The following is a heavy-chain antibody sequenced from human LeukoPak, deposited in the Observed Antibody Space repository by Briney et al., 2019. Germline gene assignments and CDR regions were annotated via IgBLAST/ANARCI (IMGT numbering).Heavy chain of an antibody. V-gene: IGHV3-30-3*01. J-gene: IGHJ6*02. D-gene: IGHD6-6*01. CDR3: ARGSSSSDFHYYGMDV. CDR1: GFTVSSNY. CDR2: ISYDGSNK. Sequence: GGSLRLSCAASGFTVSSNYMSWVRQAPGKGLEWVAVISYDGSNKYYADSVKGRFTISRDNSKNTLYLQMNSLRAEDTAAYYCARGSSSSDFHYYGMDVWGQGTTVTVSS.